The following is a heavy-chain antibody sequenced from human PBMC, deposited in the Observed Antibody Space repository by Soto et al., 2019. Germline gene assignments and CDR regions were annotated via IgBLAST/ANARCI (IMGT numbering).Heavy chain of an antibody. V-gene: IGHV1-3*01. CDR2: INAGNGNT. D-gene: IGHD3-10*01. Sequence: ASVKVSCKASGFTFTTYAMHWVRQAPGQRLEWMGWINAGNGNTKYSQKLQGRVTITRDTSASTAYMELSSLRSEDTAVYYCASSRITMVPYGMDVWGQGTTVTVSS. CDR3: ASSRITMVPYGMDV. J-gene: IGHJ6*02. CDR1: GFTFTTYA.